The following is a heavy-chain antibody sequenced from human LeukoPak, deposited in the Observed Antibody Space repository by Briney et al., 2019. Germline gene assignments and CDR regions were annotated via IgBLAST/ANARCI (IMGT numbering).Heavy chain of an antibody. CDR2: ISGSGGST. CDR3: SKDQVKDYSNYFDY. J-gene: IGHJ4*02. Sequence: GGSLRLSCAASGFTFSSYAMSWVRQAPGKGLEWVSVISGSGGSTYHANSVKGRFTISRGNSKNTLYLQMNFLRAEDTAVYYCSKDQVKDYSNYFDYWGQGTLVTVSS. CDR1: GFTFSSYA. V-gene: IGHV3-23*01. D-gene: IGHD4-11*01.